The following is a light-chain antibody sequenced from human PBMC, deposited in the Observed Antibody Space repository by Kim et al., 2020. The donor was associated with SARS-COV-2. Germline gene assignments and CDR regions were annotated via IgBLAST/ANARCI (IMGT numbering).Light chain of an antibody. CDR1: SLRSYY. V-gene: IGLV3-19*01. Sequence: SSELTQDPAVSVALGQTVRITCQGDSLRSYYANWYQQKPGQAPVLVIYAKKNRPSGIPDRFSGSRSGNTASLTITGAQAEYEADYYCDSRDSSGNHVVFGGGTKLTVL. CDR3: DSRDSSGNHVV. J-gene: IGLJ2*01. CDR2: AKK.